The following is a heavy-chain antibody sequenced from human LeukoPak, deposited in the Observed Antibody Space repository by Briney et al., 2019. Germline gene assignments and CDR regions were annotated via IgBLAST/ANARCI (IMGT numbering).Heavy chain of an antibody. J-gene: IGHJ5*02. V-gene: IGHV4-38-2*02. D-gene: IGHD3-3*01. CDR2: FYHSGTA. Sequence: PSDTLSLTCIVSGASISSRYYWAWIRQPPGKGLEWIGNFYHSGTAYYNPSLESRATIFVDTSKNQSSLVLKSVTATDTAVYYCVWGRFSTSSNWFDPWGQGTLVTVSS. CDR1: GASISSRYY. CDR3: VWGRFSTSSNWFDP.